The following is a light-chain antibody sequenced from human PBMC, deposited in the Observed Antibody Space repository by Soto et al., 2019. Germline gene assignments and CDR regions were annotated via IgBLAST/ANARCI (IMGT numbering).Light chain of an antibody. CDR1: NSDIGGYSY. V-gene: IGLV2-14*03. Sequence: QSALTQPASVSGSPGQSITISCTGSNSDIGGYSYVSWYQQHPGKAHKLMIYDVSSRPSGVSYRFSGSKSGNTASLTISGLQAEDEAYYYCTSYTSRSTLGVFGGGTKLTVL. CDR2: DVS. J-gene: IGLJ2*01. CDR3: TSYTSRSTLGV.